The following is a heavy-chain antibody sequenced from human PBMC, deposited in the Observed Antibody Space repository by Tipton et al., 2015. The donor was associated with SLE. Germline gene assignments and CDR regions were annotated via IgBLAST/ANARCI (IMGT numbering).Heavy chain of an antibody. D-gene: IGHD3-3*01. V-gene: IGHV4-59*08. Sequence: LRLSCTVSGASITSDYWTWIRQHPGKGLEWIGYIYYSGSTNYIPSLKRRVTISVDTSTNQFSLKVRSVTAADTAVYYCARVSRFLEWLVEYWGQGTLVTISS. J-gene: IGHJ4*02. CDR1: GASITSDY. CDR2: IYYSGST. CDR3: ARVSRFLEWLVEY.